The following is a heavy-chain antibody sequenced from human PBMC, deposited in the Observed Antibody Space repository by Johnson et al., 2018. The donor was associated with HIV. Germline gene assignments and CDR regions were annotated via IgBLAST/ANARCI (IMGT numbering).Heavy chain of an antibody. V-gene: IGHV3-33*01. CDR1: GFTFSSYG. D-gene: IGHD3-10*01. CDR3: ARDRVWFGELSNAFDI. CDR2: IWYDGSNN. J-gene: IGHJ3*02. Sequence: QVQLVESGGGVVQPGRSLRLSCAASGFTFSSYGMHWVRQAPGKGLEWVAVIWYDGSNNYYADSVKGRFTISRDNAKNTLYLQMNSLRAEDTAVYYCARDRVWFGELSNAFDIWGQGTMVTVSS.